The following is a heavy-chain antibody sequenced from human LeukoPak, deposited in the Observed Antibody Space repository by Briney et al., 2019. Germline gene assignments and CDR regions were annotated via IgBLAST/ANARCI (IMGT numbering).Heavy chain of an antibody. V-gene: IGHV3-23*01. CDR2: ISGSGGST. J-gene: IGHJ4*02. CDR3: AKDSLWFGELEGEYFDY. CDR1: GFTFSSYA. D-gene: IGHD3-10*01. Sequence: GGSLILSCAASGFTFSSYAMSWVRQAPGKGLEWVSAISGSGGSTYYADSVKGRFTISRDNSKNTLYLQMNSLRAEDTAVYYCAKDSLWFGELEGEYFDYWGQGTLVTVSS.